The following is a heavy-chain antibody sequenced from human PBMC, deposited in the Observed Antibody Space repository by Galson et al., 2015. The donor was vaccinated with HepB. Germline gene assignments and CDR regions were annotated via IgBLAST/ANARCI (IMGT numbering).Heavy chain of an antibody. J-gene: IGHJ6*03. V-gene: IGHV5-51*03. CDR2: IYPTDSDT. D-gene: IGHD5-24*01. CDR1: GYNFSSHW. Sequence: QSGAEVKKSGESPKISCKGSGYNFSSHWIGWVRQMPGKGLEWMGIIYPTDSDTRYSPSFQGQVTMSVDKSTSTVYLQWSSLKASDTATYYCAGNGGYNFNYFYYIDVWGKGTTVTVSS. CDR3: AGNGGYNFNYFYYIDV.